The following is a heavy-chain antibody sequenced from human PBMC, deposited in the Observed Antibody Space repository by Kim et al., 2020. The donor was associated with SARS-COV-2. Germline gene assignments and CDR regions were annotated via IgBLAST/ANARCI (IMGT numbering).Heavy chain of an antibody. CDR3: ARGRGIVVVVAADDYYYGMDV. J-gene: IGHJ6*02. CDR1: GGTFSSYA. D-gene: IGHD2-15*01. V-gene: IGHV1-69*13. Sequence: SVKVSCKASGGTFSSYAISWVRQAPGQGLEWMGGIIPIFGTANYAQKFQGRVTITADESTSTAYMELSSLRSEDTAVYYCARGRGIVVVVAADDYYYGMDVWGQGTTVTVSS. CDR2: IIPIFGTA.